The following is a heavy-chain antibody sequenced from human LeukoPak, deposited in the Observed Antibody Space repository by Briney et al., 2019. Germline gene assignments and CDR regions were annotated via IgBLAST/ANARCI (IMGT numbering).Heavy chain of an antibody. D-gene: IGHD4-11*01. V-gene: IGHV3-48*01. CDR3: ARLSRSTVTPLYYYYYYMDV. Sequence: GGSLRLSCAASGFTFSTYSMNWVRQAPGKGLEWVSYITSSSSTTYYADSVKGRFTISRDNAKNSLYLQMNSLRAEDTAVYYCARLSRSTVTPLYYYYYYMDVWGKGTTVTVSS. CDR2: ITSSSSTT. J-gene: IGHJ6*03. CDR1: GFTFSTYS.